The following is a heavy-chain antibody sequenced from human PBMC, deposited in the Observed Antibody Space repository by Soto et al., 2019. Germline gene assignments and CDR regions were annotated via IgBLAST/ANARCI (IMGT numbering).Heavy chain of an antibody. Sequence: VASVKVSCKASGYTFTSYGISWARQAPGQGLEWMGWISAYNGNTNYAQKLQGRVTMTTDTSTSTAYMELRSLRSDDTAVYYCARDRPADETQTPLYWGPGTRVTVPS. CDR2: ISAYNGNT. V-gene: IGHV1-18*01. CDR1: GYTFTSYG. J-gene: IGHJ4*01. CDR3: ARDRPADETQTPLY.